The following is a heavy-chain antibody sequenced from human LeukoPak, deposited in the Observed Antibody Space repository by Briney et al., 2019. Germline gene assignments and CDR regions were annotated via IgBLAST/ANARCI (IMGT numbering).Heavy chain of an antibody. D-gene: IGHD2-8*01. J-gene: IGHJ3*02. CDR3: AKQMDRLDAFDI. CDR2: ISYDGSNK. CDR1: GFTFSSYW. Sequence: GGSLRLSCAASGFTFSSYWMSWVRQAPCKGLEWVAVISYDGSNKYYADSVKGRSTISRDNSKNTLYLQMNSLRAEDTAVYYCAKQMDRLDAFDIWGQGTMVTVSS. V-gene: IGHV3-30*18.